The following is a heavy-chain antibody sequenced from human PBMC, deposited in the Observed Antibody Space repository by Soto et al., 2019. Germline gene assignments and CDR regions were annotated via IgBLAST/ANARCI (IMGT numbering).Heavy chain of an antibody. Sequence: QVQLVQSGAEVKKPGSSVKVSCKASGYIFSSYAISWVRQAPGQGLEWVGGIFPIFGRANYAQKFQGRVTITADESTSTGYMELSSLRSEDTAVFFCARQLERGLSYFDLWGQGTLITVSS. CDR1: GYIFSSYA. CDR2: IFPIFGRA. D-gene: IGHD1-1*01. CDR3: ARQLERGLSYFDL. V-gene: IGHV1-69*01. J-gene: IGHJ4*02.